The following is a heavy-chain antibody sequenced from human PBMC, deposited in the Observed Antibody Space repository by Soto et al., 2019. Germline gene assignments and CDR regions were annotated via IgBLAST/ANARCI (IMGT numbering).Heavy chain of an antibody. CDR2: ISGSGGDT. J-gene: IGHJ4*02. CDR3: AKRAVITSKFFDY. CDR1: GFTFSSYG. D-gene: IGHD2-21*01. Sequence: GGSLRLSCAASGFTFSSYGMSWVRQAPGKGLEWVSGISGSGGDTYYADSVKGRFTISRDNSKNTLYLQMNSLRAEDTAVYYCAKRAVITSKFFDYWGQGTLVTVSS. V-gene: IGHV3-23*01.